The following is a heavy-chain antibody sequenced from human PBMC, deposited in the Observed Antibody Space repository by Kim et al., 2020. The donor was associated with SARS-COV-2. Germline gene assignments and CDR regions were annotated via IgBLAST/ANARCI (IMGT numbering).Heavy chain of an antibody. CDR3: ARCSGGGCYSWASFDY. CDR1: GYTFSHYY. D-gene: IGHD2-15*01. CDR2: INPNGGTT. J-gene: IGHJ4*02. V-gene: IGHV1-46*01. Sequence: ASVKVSCKTSGYTFSHYYMHWVRQAPGQGLEWMGIINPNGGTTNYAQEFQGRVTMTRDTSTNTVYMELSSLRSDDTAVYYCARCSGGGCYSWASFDYWGQGALVTVSS.